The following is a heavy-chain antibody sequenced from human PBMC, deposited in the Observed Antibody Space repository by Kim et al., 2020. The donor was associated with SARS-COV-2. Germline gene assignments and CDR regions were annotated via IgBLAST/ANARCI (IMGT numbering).Heavy chain of an antibody. CDR2: IRGRGDST. V-gene: IGHV3-23*01. CDR3: AEESSSGWYVFGF. J-gene: IGHJ4*02. Sequence: GGSLRLSCAASGFTLSSYAMSWVRQAPGKGLEWVSAIRGRGDSTYYADSVKDRFTISRDNSKNTLYLQMNSLRAEDTAVYYCAEESSSGWYVFGFWGQGTLVTVSS. D-gene: IGHD6-19*01. CDR1: GFTLSSYA.